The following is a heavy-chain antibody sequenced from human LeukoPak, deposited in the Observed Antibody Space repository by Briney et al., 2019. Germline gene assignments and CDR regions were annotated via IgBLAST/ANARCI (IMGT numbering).Heavy chain of an antibody. J-gene: IGHJ4*02. Sequence: GGSLRLSCAASGFTFSSYAMSWVRQAPGKGLEWVSAISGSGGSTYYADSVKGRFTISRDNSKNTLYLQMNSLRAEDTAVYYCSKDLGTGSYARGMTCWGQGTLVTVSS. CDR3: SKDLGTGSYARGMTC. D-gene: IGHD1-26*01. CDR2: ISGSGGST. CDR1: GFTFSSYA. V-gene: IGHV3-23*01.